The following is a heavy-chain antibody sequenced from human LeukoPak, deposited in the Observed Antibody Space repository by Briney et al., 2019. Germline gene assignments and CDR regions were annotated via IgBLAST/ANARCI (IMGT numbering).Heavy chain of an antibody. CDR2: ISDGVGKT. D-gene: IGHD6-13*01. CDR3: AKEGAAAGLPYFDC. V-gene: IGHV3-23*01. Sequence: GGSLRLSCAASGFTFSSYAMSWVRQTPGKGLQWVSGISDGVGKTYYADSVKGRFTISRDNSKNTLYLQMDSLRAEDTAVYYCAKEGAAAGLPYFDCWGQGTLLAVSS. CDR1: GFTFSSYA. J-gene: IGHJ4*02.